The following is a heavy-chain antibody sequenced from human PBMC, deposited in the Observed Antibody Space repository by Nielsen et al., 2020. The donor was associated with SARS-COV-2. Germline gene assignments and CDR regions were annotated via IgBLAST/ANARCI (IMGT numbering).Heavy chain of an antibody. CDR1: GFTFSSYA. Sequence: GESLKISCAASGFTFSSYAMSWVRQAPGKGLEWVSAISGSGGSTYYADSVKGRFTISRDNSKNTLYLQMNSLRAEDTAVYYCAKPPTEAHYDFWSGYYHFDYWGQGTLVTVSS. CDR2: ISGSGGST. CDR3: AKPPTEAHYDFWSGYYHFDY. J-gene: IGHJ4*02. D-gene: IGHD3-3*01. V-gene: IGHV3-23*01.